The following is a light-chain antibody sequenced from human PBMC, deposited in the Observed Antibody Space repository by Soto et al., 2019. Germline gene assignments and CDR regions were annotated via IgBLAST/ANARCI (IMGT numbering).Light chain of an antibody. J-gene: IGKJ5*01. Sequence: EIVLTQSPGTLSLSPGERATLSCRASQSVIVNSLAWYQQKGGQAPRLLIYAASTRATGVPARFSGSGSGTDFTLTISSLEPEDFAVYYCQQRSNWPITFGQGTRLEIK. V-gene: IGKV3-11*01. CDR1: QSVIVNS. CDR2: AAS. CDR3: QQRSNWPIT.